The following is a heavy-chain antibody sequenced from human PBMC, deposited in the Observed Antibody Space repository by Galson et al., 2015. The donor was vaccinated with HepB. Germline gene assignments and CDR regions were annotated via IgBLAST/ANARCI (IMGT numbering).Heavy chain of an antibody. CDR2: VYYTGST. J-gene: IGHJ5*02. CDR1: GGSLRSSSLY. Sequence: ETLSLTCSVSGGSLRSSSLYWGWIRQPPGKGLEYIGSVYYTGSTYYNPSFRSRVTMSVDTSKNQFSLKVRSVTAADTAVFYCARHHGIYYNSANNWFDPWGPGTLATVSS. D-gene: IGHD3-22*01. V-gene: IGHV4-39*01. CDR3: ARHHGIYYNSANNWFDP.